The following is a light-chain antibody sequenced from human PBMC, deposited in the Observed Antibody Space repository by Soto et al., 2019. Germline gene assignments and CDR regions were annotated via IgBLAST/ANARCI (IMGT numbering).Light chain of an antibody. V-gene: IGKV3-20*01. CDR2: GAS. CDR3: QQYTSSPIT. Sequence: EIVVTQSPGTLSLSPGERATLSCRASQSFSRSFLAWYQQKPGQAPRLLIYGASTRATGIPDRFSGSGSGTDFTLSITRLEPEDFAVYYCQQYTSSPITVGQGTRLEIK. CDR1: QSFSRSF. J-gene: IGKJ5*01.